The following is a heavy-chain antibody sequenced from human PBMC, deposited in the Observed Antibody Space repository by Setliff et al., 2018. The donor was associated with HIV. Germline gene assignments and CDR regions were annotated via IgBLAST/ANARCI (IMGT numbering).Heavy chain of an antibody. D-gene: IGHD3-3*01. CDR3: ARGLRITIFGVVIFGWFDP. V-gene: IGHV4-34*01. J-gene: IGHJ5*02. CDR2: INHSGST. Sequence: PSETLSLTCAVYGGSFNGYYWSWIRQPPGKGLEWIGEINHSGSTNYNPSLKSRVTISVDTSKNQFSLKLSSVTAADTAVYYCARGLRITIFGVVIFGWFDPWGQGTLVTVSS. CDR1: GGSFNGYY.